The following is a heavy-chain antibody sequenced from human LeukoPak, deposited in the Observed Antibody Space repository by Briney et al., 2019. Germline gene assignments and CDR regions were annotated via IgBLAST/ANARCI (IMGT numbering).Heavy chain of an antibody. Sequence: SEILSLTCAVSGGSISSGGYSWSWIRQPPGKGLEWIGYIYHNGNTYYSPSLKSRVTISVDRSKNQLSLKLSSVTAADTAMYYCASGGYSYGFDYWGQGTLVTVSS. CDR3: ASGGYSYGFDY. V-gene: IGHV4-30-2*01. D-gene: IGHD5-18*01. CDR2: IYHNGNT. J-gene: IGHJ4*02. CDR1: GGSISSGGYS.